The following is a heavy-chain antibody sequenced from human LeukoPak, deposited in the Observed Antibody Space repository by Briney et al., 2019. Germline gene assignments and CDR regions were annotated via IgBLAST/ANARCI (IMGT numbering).Heavy chain of an antibody. CDR1: GFTFSSYA. Sequence: PGGSLRLSCAASGFTFSSYAMSWVRQAPGKGLEWVSAISGSGGSTYYADSVKGRFTISRDNAKNSLYLEMSNLRAEDTAVYYCARDAFRGYQFDPWGQGALVTVSS. V-gene: IGHV3-23*01. D-gene: IGHD5-12*01. CDR2: ISGSGGST. CDR3: ARDAFRGYQFDP. J-gene: IGHJ5*02.